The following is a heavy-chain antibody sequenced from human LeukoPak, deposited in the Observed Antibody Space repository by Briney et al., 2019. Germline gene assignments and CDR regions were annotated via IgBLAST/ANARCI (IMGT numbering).Heavy chain of an antibody. D-gene: IGHD6-13*01. CDR1: GFTVSSNY. CDR3: ARRGRGSSWSYYFDY. CDR2: IYSGGST. J-gene: IGHJ4*02. V-gene: IGHV3-66*01. Sequence: GGSLRLSCAAYGFTVSSNYMSWVRQAPGKGLEWVSVIYSGGSTYYADSVKGRFTISRDNSKNTLYLQMNSLRAEDTAVYYCARRGRGSSWSYYFDYWGQGTLVTVSS.